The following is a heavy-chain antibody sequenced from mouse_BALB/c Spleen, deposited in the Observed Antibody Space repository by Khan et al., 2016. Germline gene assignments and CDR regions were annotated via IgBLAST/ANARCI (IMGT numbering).Heavy chain of an antibody. J-gene: IGHJ1*01. CDR1: GFDFSRYW. CDR2: INPDSSTI. V-gene: IGHV4-1*02. CDR3: ASTFWYFDG. Sequence: EVKLLESGGGLVQPGGSLKLSCAASGFDFSRYWMSWVRPAPGKGLEWIREINPDSSTINYTPYLKDKFIISRDNANNMLYLQMSKVRSEDTALYYCASTFWYFDGWGAGTTITVSS.